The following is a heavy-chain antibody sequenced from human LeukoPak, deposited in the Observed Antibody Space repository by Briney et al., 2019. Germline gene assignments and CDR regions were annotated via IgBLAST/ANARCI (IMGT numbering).Heavy chain of an antibody. CDR2: ISSSSSTI. Sequence: PGGSLRLSCAASGFTFSSYSMNWVRQAPGKGLERVSYISSSSSTIYYADSVKGRFTISRDNAKNSLYLQMNSLRAEDTAVYYCARPLFDYWGQGTLVTVSS. J-gene: IGHJ4*02. CDR1: GFTFSSYS. V-gene: IGHV3-48*04. CDR3: ARPLFDY.